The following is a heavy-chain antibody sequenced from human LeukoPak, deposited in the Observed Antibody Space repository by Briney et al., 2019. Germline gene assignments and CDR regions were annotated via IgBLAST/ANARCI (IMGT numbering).Heavy chain of an antibody. D-gene: IGHD3-22*01. V-gene: IGHV4-4*07. J-gene: IGHJ4*02. CDR3: ARDDSSRDDSRGYHY. CDR1: SASVTSHH. CDR2: VHFSGST. Sequence: PSETLSLTCAVSSASVTSHHWAWIRQPAGKGLEWVGRVHFSGSTNYNPSLRSRVATSLDKSKNELSLTLKSVSAADTAVYFCARDDSSRDDSRGYHYWGRGVLVTVSS.